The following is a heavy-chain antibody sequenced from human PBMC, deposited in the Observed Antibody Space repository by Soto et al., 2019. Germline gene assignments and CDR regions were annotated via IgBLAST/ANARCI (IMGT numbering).Heavy chain of an antibody. CDR3: ARGKGMEENYYYYGMDV. J-gene: IGHJ6*02. CDR2: INGGNGNT. V-gene: IGHV1-3*01. CDR1: GYSFSTHS. Sequence: ASLKVSCKASGYSFSTHSMHWVRQAPGQGLGGLGWINGGNGNTKYSQKFRDRVTITRDASASTGYMELSSLRSEDTAVYYCARGKGMEENYYYYGMDVWGQGTTVTVSS. D-gene: IGHD1-1*01.